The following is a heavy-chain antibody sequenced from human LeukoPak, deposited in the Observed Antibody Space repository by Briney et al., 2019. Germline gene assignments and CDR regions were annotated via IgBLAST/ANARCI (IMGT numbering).Heavy chain of an antibody. V-gene: IGHV1-18*01. CDR3: ARDQQIFSGPYGSGSYYKSRGNWFDP. Sequence: ASVKVSCKASGYTFTSYGISWVRQAPGQGLERMGWISAYNGNTNYAQKLQGRVTMTTDTSTSTAYMELRSLRSDDTAVYYCARDQQIFSGPYGSGSYYKSRGNWFDPWGQGTLVTVSS. J-gene: IGHJ5*02. CDR2: ISAYNGNT. D-gene: IGHD3-10*01. CDR1: GYTFTSYG.